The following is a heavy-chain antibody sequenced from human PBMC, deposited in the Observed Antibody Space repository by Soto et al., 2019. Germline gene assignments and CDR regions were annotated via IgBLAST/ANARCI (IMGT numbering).Heavy chain of an antibody. J-gene: IGHJ4*02. CDR3: ARLITMVRGGYDY. Sequence: QVQLVESGGGLVKPGGSLRLSCAASGFTFSDYYMSWIRQAPGKGLEWVSYISSSSSYTNYADSVKGRFTISRDNAKNSLYLQMNGLRAEDTAVYYCARLITMVRGGYDYWGQGTLVTVSS. CDR2: ISSSSSYT. D-gene: IGHD3-10*01. CDR1: GFTFSDYY. V-gene: IGHV3-11*06.